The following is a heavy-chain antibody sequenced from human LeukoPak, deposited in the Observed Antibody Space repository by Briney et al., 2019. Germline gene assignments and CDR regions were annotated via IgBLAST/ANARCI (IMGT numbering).Heavy chain of an antibody. Sequence: GGSLRLSCAASGFTVSDNYINWVRQSPGKGLEWVSGISGGGRSTYYADSVRGRFTISRDNSKNTLYLQMNSLRADDTAVYYCAKTPAGAWDYFDYWGQGTLVTVSS. V-gene: IGHV3-23*01. CDR3: AKTPAGAWDYFDY. CDR1: GFTVSDNY. J-gene: IGHJ4*02. D-gene: IGHD4/OR15-4a*01. CDR2: ISGGGRST.